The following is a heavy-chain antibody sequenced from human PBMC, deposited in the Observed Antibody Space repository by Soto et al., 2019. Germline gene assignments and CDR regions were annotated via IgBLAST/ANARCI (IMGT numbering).Heavy chain of an antibody. CDR1: GGSFSDYY. Sequence: QVQLQQWGAGLLKPSETLSLTCAVYGGSFSDYYWSWIRQPPGKGLEWIGEVNHSGSTNYDPSLKRRVTVSADTSKNQFSLKLRSVTAADTAVYYCARGLLVWIAARPASSNWFDPWSQGTLVTVSS. CDR2: VNHSGST. D-gene: IGHD6-6*01. CDR3: ARGLLVWIAARPASSNWFDP. J-gene: IGHJ5*02. V-gene: IGHV4-34*01.